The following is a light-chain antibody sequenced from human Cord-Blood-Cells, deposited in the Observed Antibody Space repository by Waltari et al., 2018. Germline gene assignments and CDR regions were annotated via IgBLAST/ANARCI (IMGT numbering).Light chain of an antibody. Sequence: DIQMTQSPSTLSASVGDRVTITCRASQSISSWLAWYQQKPGKAPKLLIYDASSLESGGPSRFSGSGSWTEFTLTISSLQPDDFATYYCQQYNSYWTFGQGTKVEIK. V-gene: IGKV1-5*01. CDR3: QQYNSYWT. CDR1: QSISSW. J-gene: IGKJ1*01. CDR2: DAS.